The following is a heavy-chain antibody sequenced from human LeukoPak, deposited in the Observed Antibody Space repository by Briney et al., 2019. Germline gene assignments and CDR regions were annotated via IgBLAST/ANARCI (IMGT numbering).Heavy chain of an antibody. CDR2: INPGDSDT. J-gene: IGHJ5*02. Sequence: GESLKISCQASGYSFTSSWIGWARQMPGKGLEWMAIINPGDSDTRYSPSFQGQVTISADKSISTVYLQWGSLKASDAAMYYCARQPGAGWFDPWGQGTLVTVSS. V-gene: IGHV5-51*01. CDR1: GYSFTSSW. CDR3: ARQPGAGWFDP. D-gene: IGHD3-10*01.